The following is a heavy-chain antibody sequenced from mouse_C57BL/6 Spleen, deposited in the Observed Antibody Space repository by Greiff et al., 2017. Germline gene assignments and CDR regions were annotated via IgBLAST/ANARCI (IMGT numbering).Heavy chain of an antibody. CDR3: AREKSYDGSSDDFCD. V-gene: IGHV1-64*01. CDR1: GYTFTSYW. J-gene: IGHJ2*01. Sequence: VQLQQPGAELVKPGASVKLSCKASGYTFTSYWMHWVKQRPGQGLEWIGMIHPNSGSTNYNEKFKSKATLTVDKSSSTAYMQLSSLTSEDSAVYYCAREKSYDGSSDDFCDWGQGTTLT. D-gene: IGHD1-1*01. CDR2: IHPNSGST.